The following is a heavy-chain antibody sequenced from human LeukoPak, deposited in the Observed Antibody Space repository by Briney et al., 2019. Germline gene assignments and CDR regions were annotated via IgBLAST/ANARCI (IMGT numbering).Heavy chain of an antibody. J-gene: IGHJ4*02. CDR1: GISVSNNY. Sequence: PGGSLRLSCTASGISVSNNYMTWVRQAPGKGLEWVSSSYSGGNTYYADSVKDRFTTSRDNSKNTLYLQMNSLRAEDTAVYYCARDRRSPHSAYDWGHLDIWGQGTLVAVSS. V-gene: IGHV3-53*01. D-gene: IGHD5-12*01. CDR3: ARDRRSPHSAYDWGHLDI. CDR2: SYSGGNT.